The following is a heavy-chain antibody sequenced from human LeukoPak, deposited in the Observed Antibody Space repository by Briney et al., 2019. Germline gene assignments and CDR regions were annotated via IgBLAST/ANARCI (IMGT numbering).Heavy chain of an antibody. V-gene: IGHV4-39*02. CDR3: ARERSGYSYGFVEY. CDR1: GASISSSGCY. Sequence: PSETLSLTCTVSGASISSSGCYWGWIRQPPGKGLEWIGNIYYSGNTYYNPSLKSRVTISVDTSKNQFSLKLTSVTAADTAVYYCARERSGYSYGFVEYWGQGTLVTVSS. J-gene: IGHJ4*02. CDR2: IYYSGNT. D-gene: IGHD5-18*01.